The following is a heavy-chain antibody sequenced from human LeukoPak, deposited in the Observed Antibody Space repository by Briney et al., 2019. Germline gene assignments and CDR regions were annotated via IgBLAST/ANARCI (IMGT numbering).Heavy chain of an antibody. CDR2: MNPNSGNT. D-gene: IGHD3-22*01. J-gene: IGHJ4*02. CDR1: GYTFTSYD. V-gene: IGHV1-8*01. Sequence: ASVKVSCKASGYTFTSYDINWVRRATGQGLEWMGWMNPNSGNTGYVQKFQGRVTMTRNTTISTAYMELTSLRSDDTAVYYCARADYDTSASTRKQIDFWGQGTLVTVSS. CDR3: ARADYDTSASTRKQIDF.